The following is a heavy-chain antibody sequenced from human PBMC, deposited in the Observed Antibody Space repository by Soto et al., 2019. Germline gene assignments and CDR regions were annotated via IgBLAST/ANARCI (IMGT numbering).Heavy chain of an antibody. CDR3: ARQPWSSYYFDY. CDR1: GDSISSSSYY. CDR2: VYYSGST. Sequence: QLQLQESGPGLVKPSETLSLTCTVSGDSISSSSYYWGWIRQPPGKGLEWIGTVYYSGSTYYNPSLKSRVTISVDTSKNQFSLRLRSVTASDAAVYYCARQPWSSYYFDYWVQGTLVTVSS. D-gene: IGHD2-15*01. V-gene: IGHV4-39*01. J-gene: IGHJ4*02.